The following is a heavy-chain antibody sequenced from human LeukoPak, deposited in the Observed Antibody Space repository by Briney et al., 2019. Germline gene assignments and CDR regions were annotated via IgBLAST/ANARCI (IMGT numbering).Heavy chain of an antibody. Sequence: GGSLRLSCAASGFTFDDYAMHWVRQAPGKGLEWVSGISRNSGSIGYADSVKGRFTISRDNAKNSLYLQMNSLRAEDMALYYCAKGSTTVVSTGAFDIWGQGTMVTVSS. J-gene: IGHJ3*02. CDR1: GFTFDDYA. CDR3: AKGSTTVVSTGAFDI. CDR2: ISRNSGSI. D-gene: IGHD4-23*01. V-gene: IGHV3-9*03.